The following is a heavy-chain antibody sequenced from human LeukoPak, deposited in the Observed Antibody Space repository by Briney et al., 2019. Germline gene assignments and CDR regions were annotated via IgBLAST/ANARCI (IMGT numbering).Heavy chain of an antibody. Sequence: GGSLRLSCEASGFTFNKYFMSWVRQAPGKGLEWVANIHQDGSEINYVDSVKGRFTISRDNAKNLLHLQMNRLRGEDTAVYYCVRIGFATSKRNYPDYWGQGTLATVSS. V-gene: IGHV3-7*01. D-gene: IGHD1/OR15-1a*01. CDR3: VRIGFATSKRNYPDY. CDR2: IHQDGSEI. J-gene: IGHJ4*02. CDR1: GFTFNKYF.